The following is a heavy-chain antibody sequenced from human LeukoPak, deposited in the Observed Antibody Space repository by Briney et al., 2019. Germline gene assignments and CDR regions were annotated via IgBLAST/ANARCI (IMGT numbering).Heavy chain of an antibody. Sequence: SETVTLTCTVSGGSISRYYWTWIRQPPGKGLEWLGYIYYNGDTKYNPSLRSRVTLSLDTSKNQFSLRLSSVTAADTAVYYCARTVTTEDLFYIAYCGQGSPLTVSS. CDR2: IYYNGDT. CDR1: GGSISRYY. V-gene: IGHV4-59*08. CDR3: ARTVTTEDLFYIAY. D-gene: IGHD4-17*01. J-gene: IGHJ4*01.